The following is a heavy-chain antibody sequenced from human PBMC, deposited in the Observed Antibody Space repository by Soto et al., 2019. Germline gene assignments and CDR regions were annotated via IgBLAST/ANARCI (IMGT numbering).Heavy chain of an antibody. CDR1: GFSLSTSGVG. V-gene: IGHV2-5*01. D-gene: IGHD2-2*02. CDR2: IYWNDDK. CDR3: AHTSRGYCSSTSCYRNWFDP. J-gene: IGHJ5*02. Sequence: SGPTLVNPTQNLTLTCTFSGFSLSTSGVGVGWIRQPPGKALEWLALIYWNDDKRYSPSLKSRLTITKDTSKNQVVLTMTNMDPVDTATYYCAHTSRGYCSSTSCYRNWFDPWGQGTLVTVSS.